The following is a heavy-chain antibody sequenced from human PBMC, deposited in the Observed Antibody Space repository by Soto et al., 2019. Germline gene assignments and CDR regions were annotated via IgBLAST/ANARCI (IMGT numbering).Heavy chain of an antibody. CDR1: GYRFATYW. Sequence: EVQLVQSGAEVKKPGESLRISCKGSGYRFATYWISWVRQMPGKGLEWLGRIDPSDSYTKYSPSFQGHVTISADKSISTAYLRWSSLKASDTAMYFCARHNVGSDIVVLVTATSFDYWGQGTLVTVSS. CDR3: ARHNVGSDIVVLVTATSFDY. J-gene: IGHJ4*02. D-gene: IGHD2-15*01. CDR2: IDPSDSYT. V-gene: IGHV5-10-1*03.